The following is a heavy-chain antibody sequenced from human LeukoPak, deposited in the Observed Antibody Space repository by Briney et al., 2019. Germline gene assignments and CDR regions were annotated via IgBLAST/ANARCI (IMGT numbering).Heavy chain of an antibody. CDR3: ARTQWLAPNYYFDY. Sequence: SETLSLTCTVSGGSISSYFWSWIRQPPGEGLEWIGEINHSGSTNYNPSLKSRVTISVDTSKNQFSLKLSSVTAADTAVYYCARTQWLAPNYYFDYWGQGTLVTVSS. J-gene: IGHJ4*02. CDR1: GGSISSYF. V-gene: IGHV4-34*01. CDR2: INHSGST. D-gene: IGHD6-19*01.